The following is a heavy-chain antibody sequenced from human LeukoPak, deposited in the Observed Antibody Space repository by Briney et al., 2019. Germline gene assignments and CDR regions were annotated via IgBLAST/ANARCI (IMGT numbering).Heavy chain of an antibody. J-gene: IGHJ4*02. V-gene: IGHV1-8*01. Sequence: ASVKVSCKAPGYTFTSYDINWVRQAPGQGLEWMGWMNPNSGNTGYAQKFQGRVTMTRNTSISTAYMELSSLRSEDTAVYYCARVFRGWYELDYWGQGTLVTVSS. D-gene: IGHD6-19*01. CDR3: ARVFRGWYELDY. CDR1: GYTFTSYD. CDR2: MNPNSGNT.